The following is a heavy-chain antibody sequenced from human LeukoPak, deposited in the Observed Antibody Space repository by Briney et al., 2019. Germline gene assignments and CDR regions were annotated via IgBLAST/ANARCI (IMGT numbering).Heavy chain of an antibody. CDR2: IHSGGSA. V-gene: IGHV3-53*01. J-gene: IGHJ4*02. CDR1: GFSVSSNC. CDR3: ARDRGLSV. D-gene: IGHD3-16*02. Sequence: PGGSLRLSCAASGFSVSSNCMSWVRQAPGKGLEWVSGIHSGGSAYYADSVKGRFTISRDNSKNTLYLQMNSLRVEDTAVYYCARDRGLSVWGQGTLVTVSS.